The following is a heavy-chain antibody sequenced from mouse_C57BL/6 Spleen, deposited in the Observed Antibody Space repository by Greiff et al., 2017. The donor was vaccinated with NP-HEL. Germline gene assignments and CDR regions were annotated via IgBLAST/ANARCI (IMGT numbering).Heavy chain of an antibody. Sequence: VQLQQSGPGLVQPSQSLSITCTVSGFSLTSYGVHWVRQSPGKGLEWLGVIWRGGSTDYNAAFMSRLSITKDNSKSQVFFKMNSLQADDTAIYYCAKNDYYGSSLIAYWGQGTLVTVSA. J-gene: IGHJ3*01. CDR1: GFSLTSYG. D-gene: IGHD1-1*01. CDR3: AKNDYYGSSLIAY. V-gene: IGHV2-5*01. CDR2: IWRGGST.